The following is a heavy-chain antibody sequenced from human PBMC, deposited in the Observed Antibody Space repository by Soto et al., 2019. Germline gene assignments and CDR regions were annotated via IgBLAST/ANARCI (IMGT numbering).Heavy chain of an antibody. V-gene: IGHV1-18*01. J-gene: IGHJ4*02. CDR1: GYTFTSYG. Sequence: ASVKVSCKASGYTFTSYGISWVRQAPGQGLEWMGWISAYNGNTNYAQKLQGRVTMTTDTSTSTAYMELRSLRPDDTAVYYCARGSHPEYSSSWDNYYFDYWGQGTLVTVSS. CDR3: ARGSHPEYSSSWDNYYFDY. D-gene: IGHD6-6*01. CDR2: ISAYNGNT.